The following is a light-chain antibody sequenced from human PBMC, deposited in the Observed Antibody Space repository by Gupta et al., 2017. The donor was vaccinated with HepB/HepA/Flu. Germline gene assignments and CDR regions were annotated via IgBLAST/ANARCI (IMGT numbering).Light chain of an antibody. CDR1: QSVASSY. V-gene: IGKV3-20*01. J-gene: IGKJ4*02. Sequence: DIVLTQSPGTLSLSPGERATLSCRASQSVASSYLDWYQQKAGQAPRLLIYGASSRATSIPDKFSSNGSGXDFTLTXISTRTKHIPVYYWLQEVSSWTFGXRIKVGIK. CDR2: GAS. CDR3: LQEVSSWT.